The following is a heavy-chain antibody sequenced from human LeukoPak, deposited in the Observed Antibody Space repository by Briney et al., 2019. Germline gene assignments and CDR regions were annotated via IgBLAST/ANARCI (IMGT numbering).Heavy chain of an antibody. CDR1: GFTFSSNA. Sequence: PGGSLRLSCSASGFTFSSNAMHWVRQAPGKGLEWVSTISGRDGSTFYADSVKGRFTISRDNSKNTLYLQMNSLRAEDTAIYYCTKFIGSSWSYYYYGMDVWGQGTTVTVSS. CDR3: TKFIGSSWSYYYYGMDV. CDR2: ISGRDGST. V-gene: IGHV3-23*01. D-gene: IGHD6-13*01. J-gene: IGHJ6*02.